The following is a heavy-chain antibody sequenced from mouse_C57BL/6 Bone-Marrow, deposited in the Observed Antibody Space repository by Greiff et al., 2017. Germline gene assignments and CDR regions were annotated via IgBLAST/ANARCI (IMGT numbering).Heavy chain of an antibody. CDR1: GFSLTSYG. V-gene: IGHV2-2*01. CDR3: ARKRGSGWYFDV. CDR2: IWSGGST. Sequence: QVQLKQSGPGLVQPSQSLSITCTVSGFSLTSYGVHWVRQSPGKGLEWLGVIWSGGSTDYNAAFIFRLSISKDNSKSQVFFKMNSLQADDTAIYYCARKRGSGWYFDVWGTGTTVTVSS. J-gene: IGHJ1*03. D-gene: IGHD1-3*01.